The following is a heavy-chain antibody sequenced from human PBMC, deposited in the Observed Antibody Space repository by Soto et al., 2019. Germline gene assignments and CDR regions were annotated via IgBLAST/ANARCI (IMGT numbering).Heavy chain of an antibody. CDR1: GFTFSSYW. J-gene: IGHJ4*02. CDR3: LRGNSGYENFDY. Sequence: GGSLRLSCAASGFTFSSYWMHWVRQAPGEGLVWVSRIKGDGSETNYADSVKGRFTISRDNAKNTLYLQLNSLRAEDTAVYYCLRGNSGYENFDYWGQGTRVTVSS. V-gene: IGHV3-74*01. D-gene: IGHD5-12*01. CDR2: IKGDGSET.